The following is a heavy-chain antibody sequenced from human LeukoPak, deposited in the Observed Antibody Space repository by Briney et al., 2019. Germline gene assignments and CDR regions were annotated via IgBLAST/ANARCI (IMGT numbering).Heavy chain of an antibody. Sequence: ASVKVSCKASGYTFTSYAMHWVRQAPGQRLEWMGWINAGNGNTKYSQKFQGRVTITADESTSTAYMELSSLRSEDTAVYYCARGRQLAHFDYWGQGTLVTVSS. CDR2: INAGNGNT. CDR3: ARGRQLAHFDY. V-gene: IGHV1-3*01. D-gene: IGHD5-18*01. CDR1: GYTFTSYA. J-gene: IGHJ4*02.